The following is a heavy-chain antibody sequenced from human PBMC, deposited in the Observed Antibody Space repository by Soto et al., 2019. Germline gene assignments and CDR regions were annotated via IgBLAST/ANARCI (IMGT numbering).Heavy chain of an antibody. CDR3: ARRERYYGSPGWFDP. D-gene: IGHD3-10*01. CDR2: VYYNENT. V-gene: IGHV4-39*01. J-gene: IGHJ5*01. Sequence: KSSETLSLTCSVCGASINNFAYYWGWIRQPPGKGLEWIGTVYYNENTYYNPSLKSRVAISVDTAKNQFSLNLRSVTAADTAIYFCARRERYYGSPGWFDPWGQGXLVTVPS. CDR1: GASINNFAYY.